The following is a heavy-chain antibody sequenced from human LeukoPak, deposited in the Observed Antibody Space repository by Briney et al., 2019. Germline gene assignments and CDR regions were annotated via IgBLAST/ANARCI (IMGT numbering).Heavy chain of an antibody. CDR2: INHSGST. CDR3: ARVVGNTNFDS. Sequence: PSETLSLTCAVYGGSFSGYYWSWIRQPPGKGLEWIGEINHSGSTNYNPSLKSRVTISVDTSKNQFSLKLSSVTAADTAVYYCARVVGNTNFDSWGQGALVTVSS. CDR1: GGSFSGYY. V-gene: IGHV4-34*01. J-gene: IGHJ4*02. D-gene: IGHD2-21*01.